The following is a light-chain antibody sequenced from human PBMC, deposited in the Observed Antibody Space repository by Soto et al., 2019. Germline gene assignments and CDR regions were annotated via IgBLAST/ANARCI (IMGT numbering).Light chain of an antibody. J-gene: IGLJ1*01. CDR1: SSDVGAYNY. CDR2: HVT. Sequence: QSALTQPASLSGSLGQSITISCSGTSSDVGAYNYVSWYQQYPGKAPKLIIYHVTDRPSGVSNRFSGSKSGNTASLTISGLQAEDEADYYCCSYTTSNTFVFGTGTKLTVL. V-gene: IGLV2-14*01. CDR3: CSYTTSNTFV.